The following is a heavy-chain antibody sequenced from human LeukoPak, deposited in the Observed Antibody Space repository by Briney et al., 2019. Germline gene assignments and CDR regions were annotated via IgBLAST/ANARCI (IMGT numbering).Heavy chain of an antibody. D-gene: IGHD1-26*01. Sequence: GASVKVSCKASGGTFSSYAISWVRQAPGQGLEWMGGIIPIFGTANYAQKFQGRVTITTDESTSTAYMELSRLRSDDTAVYYCATTRGNTGIYFWGQGTLVTVSS. CDR2: IIPIFGTA. CDR3: ATTRGNTGIYF. CDR1: GGTFSSYA. V-gene: IGHV1-69*05. J-gene: IGHJ4*02.